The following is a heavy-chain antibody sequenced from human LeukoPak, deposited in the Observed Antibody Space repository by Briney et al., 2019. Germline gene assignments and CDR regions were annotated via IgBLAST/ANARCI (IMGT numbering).Heavy chain of an antibody. V-gene: IGHV3-53*01. CDR3: ARDSSSSPYYYYYMGV. CDR2: IYSGGST. Sequence: GGSLRLSCAASGFTVCSNYMSWVRQAPGKGLEWVSVIYSGGSTYYADSVKGRFTISRDNSKNSLYLQMNSLRAEDTAVYYCARDSSSSPYYYYYMGVWGKGTTVTVSS. CDR1: GFTVCSNY. D-gene: IGHD6-6*01. J-gene: IGHJ6*03.